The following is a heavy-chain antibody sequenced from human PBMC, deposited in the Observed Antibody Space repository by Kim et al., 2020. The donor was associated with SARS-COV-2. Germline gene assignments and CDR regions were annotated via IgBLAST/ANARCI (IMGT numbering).Heavy chain of an antibody. Sequence: GGSLRLSCAASGFTFSNAWMSWVRQAPGKGLEWVGRIKSKTDGGTTDYAAPVKGRFTISRDDSKNTLYLQMNSLKTEDTAVYYCTTDLGTVVPAAITGPPYYFGMDVWGQGTTVTVSS. CDR2: IKSKTDGGTT. CDR3: TTDLGTVVPAAITGPPYYFGMDV. D-gene: IGHD2-2*01. V-gene: IGHV3-15*01. J-gene: IGHJ6*02. CDR1: GFTFSNAW.